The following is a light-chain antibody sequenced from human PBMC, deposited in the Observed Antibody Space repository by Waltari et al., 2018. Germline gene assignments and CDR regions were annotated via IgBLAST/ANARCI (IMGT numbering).Light chain of an antibody. Sequence: QSVLTQPPSASGTPRQRVTISCSGSLSNIESNTVNWYRQLPGTAPKLLIYGEKPGPSGGPVRFSGSKSGTSASLAISGLQSADEADYYCAGWEDSLNGPVFGGGTKLTVL. CDR2: GEK. J-gene: IGLJ3*02. V-gene: IGLV1-44*01. CDR3: AGWEDSLNGPV. CDR1: LSNIESNT.